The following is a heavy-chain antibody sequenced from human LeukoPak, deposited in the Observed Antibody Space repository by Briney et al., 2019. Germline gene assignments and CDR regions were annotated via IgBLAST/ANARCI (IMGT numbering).Heavy chain of an antibody. CDR3: ARESGSGSQIDY. V-gene: IGHV3-30*03. D-gene: IGHD3-10*01. J-gene: IGHJ4*02. CDR2: TSYDGSHI. CDR1: GFIFSSYG. Sequence: PGGSLRLSCAASGFIFSSYGMHWVRQAPGKGLEWVAVTSYDGSHIYYADSVKGRFTISRDTSKNTLYLQMNSLRAEDTAVYYCARESGSGSQIDYWGQGTLVTVSS.